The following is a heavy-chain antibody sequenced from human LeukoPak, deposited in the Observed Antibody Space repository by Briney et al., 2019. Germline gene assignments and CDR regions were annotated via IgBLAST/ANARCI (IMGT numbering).Heavy chain of an antibody. CDR3: ARTPDYYDSSGYSLLFDY. Sequence: SETLSLTCTVSGGSISSYYWSWIRQPAGKGLEWIGRIYTSGSTNYNSSLKSRVTMSVDTSKNQFSLKLSSVTAADTAVYYCARTPDYYDSSGYSLLFDYWGQGTLVTVSS. J-gene: IGHJ4*02. D-gene: IGHD3-22*01. CDR2: IYTSGST. CDR1: GGSISSYY. V-gene: IGHV4-4*07.